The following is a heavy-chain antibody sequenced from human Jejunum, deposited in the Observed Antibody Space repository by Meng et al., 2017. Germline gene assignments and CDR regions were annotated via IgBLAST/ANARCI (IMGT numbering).Heavy chain of an antibody. CDR3: XXXVGGWVGYSFAY. CDR2: TXXRSKWXS. V-gene: IGHV6-1*01. D-gene: IGHD5-18*01. CDR1: GDSVSKNNVA. Sequence: QVQLQXXGPGLVRPSQTLSLTCAISGDSVSKNNVAWNWIRQSQSRGLEWLERTXXRSKWXSDXAESVKRRXTINAXXSRNQXSLQMNSVXPEDXAVYYXXXXVGGWVGYSFAYWGQGTLVTVSS. J-gene: IGHJ4*02.